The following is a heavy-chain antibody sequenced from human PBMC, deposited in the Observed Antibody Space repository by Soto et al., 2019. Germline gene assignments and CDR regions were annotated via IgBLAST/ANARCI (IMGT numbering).Heavy chain of an antibody. CDR2: ISGSGGST. J-gene: IGHJ3*02. V-gene: IGHV3-23*01. Sequence: CGSIRLSCAASGFTFSSYAMSWVRQAPGKGLERAPAISGSGGSTCSADSVKGRFPISRDNSKNTLYLQMNSLRAEDTAVYYCAKSPHIVLMVYAKDAFDIWGQGTMVSVSS. D-gene: IGHD2-8*01. CDR1: GFTFSSYA. CDR3: AKSPHIVLMVYAKDAFDI.